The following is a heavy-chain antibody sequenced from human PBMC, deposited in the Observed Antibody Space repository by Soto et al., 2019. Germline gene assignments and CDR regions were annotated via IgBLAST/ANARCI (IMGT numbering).Heavy chain of an antibody. CDR1: GFTFTSYT. CDR2: ITTSSSYR. CDR3: VRGEVPAD. D-gene: IGHD1-26*01. V-gene: IGHV3-21*01. Sequence: KSGGSLRLSXAASGFTFTSYTMNWVRQAPGKGLEWVSSITTSSSYRYYSGSVKGRFTISRDNAKNSLFLQMNSLRAEDTAVYYCVRGEVPADWGQGTLVTVSS. J-gene: IGHJ4*02.